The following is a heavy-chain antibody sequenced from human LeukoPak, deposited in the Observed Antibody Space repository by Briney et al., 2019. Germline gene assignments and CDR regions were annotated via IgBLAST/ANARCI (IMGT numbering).Heavy chain of an antibody. V-gene: IGHV1-2*02. CDR3: ARDPVLRFLEWLPHNWFDP. D-gene: IGHD3-3*01. J-gene: IGHJ5*02. CDR1: GYTFTGYY. Sequence: ASVKVSCKASGYTFTGYYMHWVRQAPGQGLEWMGWINPNSSGTNYAQKFQGRVTMTRDTSISTAYMELSRLRSDDTAVYYCARDPVLRFLEWLPHNWFDPWGEGTLVTVSS. CDR2: INPNSSGT.